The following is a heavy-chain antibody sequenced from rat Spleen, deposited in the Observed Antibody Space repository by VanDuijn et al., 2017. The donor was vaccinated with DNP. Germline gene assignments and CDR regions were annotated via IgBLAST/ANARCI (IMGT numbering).Heavy chain of an antibody. D-gene: IGHD1-11*01. CDR3: AKGPNYGGYSDFFDY. CDR1: GFNFNDYW. CDR2: INKDSSTI. Sequence: EVKLVESGGGLVQPGRSLQLSCAASGFNFNDYWMGWVRQAPGKGLEWIGEINKDSSTIKYAPSLKDKFTISRDNAQNTLYLQMNKLGSEDTAIYHCAKGPNYGGYSDFFDYWGQGVMVTVSS. V-gene: IGHV4-2*01. J-gene: IGHJ2*01.